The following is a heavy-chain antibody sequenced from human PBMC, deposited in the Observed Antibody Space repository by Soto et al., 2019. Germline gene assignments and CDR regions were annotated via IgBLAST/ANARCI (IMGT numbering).Heavy chain of an antibody. V-gene: IGHV3-23*01. CDR1: GFTFSSYA. D-gene: IGHD5-12*01. J-gene: IGHJ6*03. CDR3: AKGIVATSEGRYYYYYYYMDV. Sequence: GGSLRLSCAASGFTFSSYAMSWVRQAPGKGLEWVSAISGSGGSTYYADSVKGRFTISRDNSKNTLYLQMNSLRAEDTAVYYCAKGIVATSEGRYYYYYYYMDVWGKGTTVTVSS. CDR2: ISGSGGST.